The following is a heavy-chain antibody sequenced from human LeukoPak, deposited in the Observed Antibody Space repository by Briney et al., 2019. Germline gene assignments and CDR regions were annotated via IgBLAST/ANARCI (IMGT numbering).Heavy chain of an antibody. J-gene: IGHJ4*02. CDR2: IKQDGSEK. CDR1: GFTFSSYW. CDR3: ARELNSLRYFDWFVDG. D-gene: IGHD3-9*01. V-gene: IGHV3-7*01. Sequence: PGGSLRLSCAASGFTFSSYWMSWVRQAPGKGLEWVANIKQDGSEKYYVDSVKGRFTISRDNAKNSLYLQMNSLRAEDTAVYYCARELNSLRYFDWFVDGWGQGTLVTVSS.